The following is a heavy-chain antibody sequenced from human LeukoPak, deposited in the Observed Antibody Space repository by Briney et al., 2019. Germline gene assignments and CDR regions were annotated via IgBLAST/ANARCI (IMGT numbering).Heavy chain of an antibody. CDR2: IYHSGST. Sequence: GPRLVKPSQTLSLTCTVSGGSISSGDYYWSWIRQRPEKGLEWIGYIYHSGSTFYNPSLRSRLTISIDTSKNQFSLKLTSVTAADTAVYYCARNNPFCGTCYERYYDLWGRGTLVTVSS. CDR3: ARNNPFCGTCYERYYDL. CDR1: GGSISSGDYY. V-gene: IGHV4-31*03. J-gene: IGHJ2*01. D-gene: IGHD1-26*01.